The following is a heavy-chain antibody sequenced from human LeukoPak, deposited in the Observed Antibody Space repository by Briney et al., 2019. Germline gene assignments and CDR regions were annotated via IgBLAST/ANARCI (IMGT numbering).Heavy chain of an antibody. J-gene: IGHJ4*02. D-gene: IGHD6-13*01. CDR2: IIPIFGTA. Sequence: ASVKVSCKTPGGTFSSYAISWVRQAPGQGLEWMGGIIPIFGTANYAQKFRGRVTITTDESTSTAYMELSSLRSEDTAVYYCAIWGQQLAFDYWGQGTLVTVSS. CDR1: GGTFSSYA. V-gene: IGHV1-69*05. CDR3: AIWGQQLAFDY.